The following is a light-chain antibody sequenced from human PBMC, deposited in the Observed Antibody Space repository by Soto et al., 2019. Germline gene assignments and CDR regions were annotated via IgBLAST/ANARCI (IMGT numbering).Light chain of an antibody. Sequence: QSALTQPASVSGSPGQSITISCTGTSCDVGGYNYVSWYQQHPGKAPKLMIYDVSNRPSGVSNRFSGSKSGNTASLTISGLQAEDEADYYCSSYTSSSTYVVFGGGTKLTVL. CDR3: SSYTSSSTYVV. CDR1: SCDVGGYNY. CDR2: DVS. V-gene: IGLV2-14*01. J-gene: IGLJ2*01.